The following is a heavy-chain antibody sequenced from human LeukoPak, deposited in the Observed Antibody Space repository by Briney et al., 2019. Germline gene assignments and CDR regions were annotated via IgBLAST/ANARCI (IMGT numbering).Heavy chain of an antibody. CDR1: GGSFSGYY. CDR2: INHSGST. V-gene: IGHV4-34*01. D-gene: IGHD5-24*01. J-gene: IGHJ4*02. Sequence: SETLSLTCAVYGGSFSGYYWSWIRQPPGKGLEWIGEINHSGSTNYNPSLKSRVTISVDTSKNQFSLKLSSVTAADTAMYYCARGRDGYKHFDYWGQGTLVTVSS. CDR3: ARGRDGYKHFDY.